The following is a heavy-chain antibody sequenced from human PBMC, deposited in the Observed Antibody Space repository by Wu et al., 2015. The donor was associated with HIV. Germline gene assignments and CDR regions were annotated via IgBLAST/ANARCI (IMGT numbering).Heavy chain of an antibody. CDR1: GYTFTGYY. V-gene: IGHV1-2*02. J-gene: IGHJ4*02. CDR3: ARVLPHHGPGYCSSTSCHGGLDY. CDR2: INPNSGGT. Sequence: QVQLVQSGAEVKKPGASVKVSCKASGYTFTGYYMHWVRQAPGQGLEWMGWINPNSGGTNYAQKFQGRVTMTRDTSISTAYMELSRLRSDDTAVYYCARVLPHHGPGYCSSTSCHGGLDYWGQGTLVTVSS. D-gene: IGHD2-2*01.